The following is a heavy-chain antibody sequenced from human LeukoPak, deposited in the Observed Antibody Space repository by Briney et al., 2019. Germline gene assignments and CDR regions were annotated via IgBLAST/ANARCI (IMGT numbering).Heavy chain of an antibody. CDR3: ARGAVAGYSDY. CDR2: ISSSSSYI. Sequence: GGSLRLSCAASGFTFSSYSMNWVRQAPGKGLEWVSSISSSSSYIYYADSVKGRFTISRDNAKNSLYLQVNSLRAEDTAVYYCARGAVAGYSDYWGQGTLVTVSS. V-gene: IGHV3-21*01. J-gene: IGHJ4*02. D-gene: IGHD6-19*01. CDR1: GFTFSSYS.